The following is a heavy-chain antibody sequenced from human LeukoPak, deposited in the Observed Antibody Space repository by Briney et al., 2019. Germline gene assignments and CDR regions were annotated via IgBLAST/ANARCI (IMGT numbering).Heavy chain of an antibody. CDR1: GGSISSSSYY. V-gene: IGHV4-39*01. CDR3: ARREDGFNY. D-gene: IGHD5-24*01. CDR2: IYYSGST. Sequence: PSETLSLTCTASGGSISSSSYYWGWIRQPPGKGLEWIGSIYYSGSTYYNPSLKSRVTISVDTSKNQFSLKLSSVTAADTAVYYCARREDGFNYWGQGTLVTVSS. J-gene: IGHJ4*02.